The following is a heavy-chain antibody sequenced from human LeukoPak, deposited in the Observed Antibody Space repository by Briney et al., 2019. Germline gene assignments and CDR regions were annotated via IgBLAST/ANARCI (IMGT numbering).Heavy chain of an antibody. V-gene: IGHV3-64*01. CDR1: GFTFSSYA. J-gene: IGHJ3*02. CDR3: ARDLYDSSGLDAFDI. D-gene: IGHD3-22*01. CDR2: ISSNGGST. Sequence: GGSLRLSCVASGFTFSSYAMHWARQAPGKGLEYVSAISSNGGSTYYANSVKGRFTISRDNSKNTLYLQMGSLRAEDMAVYYCARDLYDSSGLDAFDIWGQGTMVTVSS.